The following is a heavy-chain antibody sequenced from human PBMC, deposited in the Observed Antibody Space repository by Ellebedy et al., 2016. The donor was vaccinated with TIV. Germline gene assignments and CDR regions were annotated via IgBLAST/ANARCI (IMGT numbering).Heavy chain of an antibody. V-gene: IGHV1-46*04. CDR1: GYTFTSYY. CDR2: INPSGGST. D-gene: IGHD3-16*02. J-gene: IGHJ5*02. CDR3: AREYDYVWGSYRPARWFDP. Sequence: AASVKVSCKASGYTFTSYYMHWVRQAPGQGLEWMGIINPSGGSTSYAQKLQGRVTMTRDTSTSTVYMELSSLRSEDTAVYYCAREYDYVWGSYRPARWFDPWGQGTLVTVSS.